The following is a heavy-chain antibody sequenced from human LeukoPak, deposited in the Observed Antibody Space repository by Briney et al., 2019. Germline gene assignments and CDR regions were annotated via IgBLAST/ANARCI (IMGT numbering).Heavy chain of an antibody. CDR1: GLTFTNYD. Sequence: ASVKVSCKATGLTFTNYDINWVRQATGQGLEWMGWMNPINGNTGYAQKCQGRVTMTRDTSISTAYMELRSLTSEDTAVYYCVGESHETREDYWGQGTLVTVSS. CDR3: VGESHETREDY. V-gene: IGHV1-8*01. D-gene: IGHD1-1*01. CDR2: MNPINGNT. J-gene: IGHJ4*02.